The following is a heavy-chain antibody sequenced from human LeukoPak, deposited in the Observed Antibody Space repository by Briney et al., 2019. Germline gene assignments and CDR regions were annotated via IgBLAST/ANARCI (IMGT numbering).Heavy chain of an antibody. CDR1: GGSISGYY. J-gene: IGHJ4*02. Sequence: PSETLSLTCTVSGGSISGYYWSWIRQPAGKGLEWIGRIYTSGSTNYNPSLKSRVTMSVDTSKNQFSLKLSSVTAADTAVYYCARQSYDYGDPRPWHYWGQGTLVTVSS. CDR3: ARQSYDYGDPRPWHY. D-gene: IGHD4-17*01. V-gene: IGHV4-4*07. CDR2: IYTSGST.